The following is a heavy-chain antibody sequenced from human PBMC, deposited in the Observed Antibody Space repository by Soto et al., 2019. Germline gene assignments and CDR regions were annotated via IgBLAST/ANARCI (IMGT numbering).Heavy chain of an antibody. CDR2: ISGNGGST. D-gene: IGHD6-6*01. Sequence: EVQLLESGGGLVQPGGSLRLSCAASGFTFTNYAMSWVRQTPGKGLEWVSTISGNGGSTYNADSVKGRFTISRGNSKNTLYLQMNSLRAEDTAVYYCAKARAARGIDYCGQGSLVTVSS. CDR3: AKARAARGIDY. CDR1: GFTFTNYA. V-gene: IGHV3-23*01. J-gene: IGHJ4*02.